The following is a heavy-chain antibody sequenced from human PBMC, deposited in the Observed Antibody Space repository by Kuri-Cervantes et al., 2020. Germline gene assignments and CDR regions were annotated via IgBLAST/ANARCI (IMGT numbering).Heavy chain of an antibody. V-gene: IGHV4-34*01. D-gene: IGHD3-22*01. Sequence: SETLSLTCGVYGGSLSGNYWNWIRQTPGQGLEWIGEITHSGNTNNHPSLRSRVTISVDTSKNQFSLKLSSVTAADTAVYYCARNTDSSGYYGLSYWGQGTLVTVSS. CDR1: GGSLSGNY. CDR2: ITHSGNT. J-gene: IGHJ4*02. CDR3: ARNTDSSGYYGLSY.